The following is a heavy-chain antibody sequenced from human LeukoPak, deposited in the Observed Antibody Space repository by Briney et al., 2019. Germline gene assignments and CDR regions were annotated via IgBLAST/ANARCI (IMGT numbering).Heavy chain of an antibody. J-gene: IGHJ4*02. CDR3: ARGYCSGGSCYSRLRYFDY. Sequence: SETLSLTCAVYGGSFSGYYWSWIRQPPGKGLEWIGEINHSGSTNYNPSLKSRVTISVDTSKNQFSLKLSSVTAADTAVYYCARGYCSGGSCYSRLRYFDYWGQGTLVTVSS. V-gene: IGHV4-34*01. CDR2: INHSGST. D-gene: IGHD2-15*01. CDR1: GGSFSGYY.